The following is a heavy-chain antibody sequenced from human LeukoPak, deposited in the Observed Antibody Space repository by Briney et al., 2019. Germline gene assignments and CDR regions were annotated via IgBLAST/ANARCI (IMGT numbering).Heavy chain of an antibody. J-gene: IGHJ4*02. D-gene: IGHD3-22*01. CDR2: ISTSGSHI. CDR1: GFTFGSSA. CDR3: ARAEGYYDSSGFNYYFDS. Sequence: GGSLRLSCAATGFTFGSSAMHWVRQAPGNGLEWTSYISTSGSHIFYADSVEGRFTISRDNTKNSVYLQMNTLRAEDTAVYYCARAEGYYDSSGFNYYFDSWGQGTLVTVSS. V-gene: IGHV3-48*03.